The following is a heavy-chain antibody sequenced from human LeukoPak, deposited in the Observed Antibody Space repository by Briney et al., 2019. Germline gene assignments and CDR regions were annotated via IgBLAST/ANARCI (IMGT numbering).Heavy chain of an antibody. CDR2: IYYSGST. CDR3: ACWELLDLYYFDY. J-gene: IGHJ4*02. Sequence: SETLSLTCTVSGGSISSSSYYWGWIRQPPGKGLERIGSIYYSGSTYYNPSLKSRVTISVDTSKNQFSLKLSSVTAADTAVYYCACWELLDLYYFDYWGQGTLVTVSS. CDR1: GGSISSSSYY. V-gene: IGHV4-39*01. D-gene: IGHD1-26*01.